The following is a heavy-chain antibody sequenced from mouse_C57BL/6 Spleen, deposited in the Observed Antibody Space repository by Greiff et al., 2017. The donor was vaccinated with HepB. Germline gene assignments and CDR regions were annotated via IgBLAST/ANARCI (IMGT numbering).Heavy chain of an antibody. Sequence: EVKLVESGGGLVQPGESLKLSCESNEYEFPSHDMSWVRKTPEKRLELVAAINSDGGSTYYPDTMERRFIISRDNTKKHLYLQMSSRRSEDTALYYCARGVTTGGYFDVWGTGTTVTVSS. CDR3: ARGVTTGGYFDV. D-gene: IGHD2-2*01. CDR1: EYEFPSHD. CDR2: INSDGGST. J-gene: IGHJ1*03. V-gene: IGHV5-2*01.